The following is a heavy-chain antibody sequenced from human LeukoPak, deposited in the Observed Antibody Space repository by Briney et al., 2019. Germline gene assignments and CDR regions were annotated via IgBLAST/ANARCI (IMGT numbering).Heavy chain of an antibody. J-gene: IGHJ4*02. D-gene: IGHD2-15*01. CDR2: INPNSGGT. CDR3: ARDLNSGEGDFDY. V-gene: IGHV1-2*02. CDR1: GYTFTGYY. Sequence: ASVKVSCKASGYTFTGYYMHWVRQAPGQGLERMGWINPNSGGTNYAQKFQGRVTMTRDTSISTAYMELSRLRSDDTAVYYCARDLNSGEGDFDYWGQGTLVTVPS.